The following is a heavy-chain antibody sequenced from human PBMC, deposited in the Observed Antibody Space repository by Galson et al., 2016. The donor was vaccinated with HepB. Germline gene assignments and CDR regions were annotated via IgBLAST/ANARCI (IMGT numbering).Heavy chain of an antibody. D-gene: IGHD2-2*02. CDR1: GFIFSRYS. CDR3: AKDEGFYNGMDF. CDR2: ISDSEST. Sequence: LRLSCAASGFIFSRYSMNWVRQPTGKGLEWIGYISDSESTNYNPSLKGRVTISLDRSKNQFSLRLNSVIAADTAVYYCAKDEGFYNGMDFWGQGTTVTVSS. J-gene: IGHJ6*02. V-gene: IGHV4-59*01.